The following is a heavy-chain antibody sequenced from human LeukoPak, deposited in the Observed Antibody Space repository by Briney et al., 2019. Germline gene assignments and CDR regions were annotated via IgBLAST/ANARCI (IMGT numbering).Heavy chain of an antibody. CDR1: VFTFTDFW. V-gene: IGHV3-74*01. CDR3: ATGPYSAFEM. Sequence: GGSLRLSCAASVFTFTDFWMYWVRQAPGGGLVWVSRVKGDEISTLYADSVKGRFTISRDNAKNTLYLQMNSLRADDTALYYCATGPYSAFEMWGQGTMVTVSS. D-gene: IGHD2-21*01. CDR2: VKGDEIST. J-gene: IGHJ3*02.